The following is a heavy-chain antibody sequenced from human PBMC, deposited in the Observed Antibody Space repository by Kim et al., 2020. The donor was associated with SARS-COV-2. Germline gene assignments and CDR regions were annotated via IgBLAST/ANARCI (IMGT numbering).Heavy chain of an antibody. Sequence: ASVTVSCKASGYTFTSYYMHWVRQAPGQGLEWMGIINPSGGSTSYAQKFQGRVTMTRDTSTSTVYMELSSLRSEDTAVYYCARGAYCSSTSCYYGKTVYYYYGMDVWGQGTTVTVSS. CDR3: ARGAYCSSTSCYYGKTVYYYYGMDV. V-gene: IGHV1-46*01. D-gene: IGHD2-2*01. J-gene: IGHJ6*02. CDR1: GYTFTSYY. CDR2: INPSGGST.